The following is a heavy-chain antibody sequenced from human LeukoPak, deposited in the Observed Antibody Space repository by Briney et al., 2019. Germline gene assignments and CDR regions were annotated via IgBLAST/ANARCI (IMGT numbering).Heavy chain of an antibody. V-gene: IGHV1-18*01. Sequence: ASVKVSCKASGYTFTSYGISWVRQGPGQGLEWMGWISAYNGNTNYAQKLQGRVTMTTDTSTSTAYMELRSLRSDDTAVYYCARDRVTYDYVWGSYRFGYFDYWGQGTLVTVSS. J-gene: IGHJ4*02. CDR3: ARDRVTYDYVWGSYRFGYFDY. CDR1: GYTFTSYG. CDR2: ISAYNGNT. D-gene: IGHD3-16*02.